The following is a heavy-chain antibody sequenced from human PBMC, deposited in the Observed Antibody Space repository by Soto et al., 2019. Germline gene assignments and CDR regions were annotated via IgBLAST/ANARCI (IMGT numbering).Heavy chain of an antibody. Sequence: PSETLSLTCTVSGGSISSGGYYWSWIRQHPGKGLEWIGYIYYSGRNYYNPSLKSRVTISADTSKNQFSLKLSSVTAADTAVYYCARDSSGSYVHLDSWGQGTLVTVSS. V-gene: IGHV4-31*03. J-gene: IGHJ4*02. CDR3: ARDSSGSYVHLDS. CDR1: GGSISSGGYY. D-gene: IGHD1-26*01. CDR2: IYYSGRN.